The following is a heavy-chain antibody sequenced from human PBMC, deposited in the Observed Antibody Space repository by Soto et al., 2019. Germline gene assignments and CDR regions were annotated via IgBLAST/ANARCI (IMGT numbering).Heavy chain of an antibody. J-gene: IGHJ5*01. CDR3: ARWLEVLTTSDS. D-gene: IGHD3-22*01. CDR1: GFNFSDYY. CDR2: ISSSSRDT. Sequence: QVQLVESGGGLVKPGGSLRLSCAASGFNFSDYYMTWIRQAPGKGLEWISYISSSSRDTEYAESVKGRFMISRDNAKRSMCRQMNRLRVEDTAVYYCARWLEVLTTSDSWGQGNLGTVSS. V-gene: IGHV3-11*06.